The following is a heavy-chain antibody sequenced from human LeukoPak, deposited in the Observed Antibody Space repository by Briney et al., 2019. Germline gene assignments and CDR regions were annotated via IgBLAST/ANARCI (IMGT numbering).Heavy chain of an antibody. D-gene: IGHD2-2*01. CDR3: AGAPAGSLDWLSPFDY. Sequence: QSSETLSLTCTVSGGSISSANYYWSWIRQPAGKRLEWIGRIYASGNTNYNPSLNSRVTISVDTSKNQLSLKLSSVTAADTAVYYCAGAPAGSLDWLSPFDYWGREPWSPSPQ. CDR2: IYASGNT. V-gene: IGHV4-61*02. CDR1: GGSISSANYY. J-gene: IGHJ4*02.